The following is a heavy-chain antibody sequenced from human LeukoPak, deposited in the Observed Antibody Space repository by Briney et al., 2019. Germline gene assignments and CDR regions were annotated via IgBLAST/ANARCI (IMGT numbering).Heavy chain of an antibody. J-gene: IGHJ4*02. V-gene: IGHV1-8*01. D-gene: IGHD2-15*01. Sequence: ASVKVSCKASGYTFTSYDTNWVRQATGQGLEWMGWMNPNSGNTGYAQKFQGRVTMTRNTSISTAYMELSSLRSEDTAVYYCARVPRLGYCSGGSCLHFDYWGQGTLVTVSS. CDR2: MNPNSGNT. CDR1: GYTFTSYD. CDR3: ARVPRLGYCSGGSCLHFDY.